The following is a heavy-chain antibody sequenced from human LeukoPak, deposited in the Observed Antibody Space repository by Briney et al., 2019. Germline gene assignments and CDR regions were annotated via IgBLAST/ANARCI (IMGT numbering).Heavy chain of an antibody. V-gene: IGHV4-59*01. D-gene: IGHD4-23*01. CDR3: ARVHGGHSPRPFDI. J-gene: IGHJ3*02. Sequence: SETLSLTCTVSGGSISSYYWSWIPQPPGMGRECIGYIYYSGSPNYNPSLKSRVTISVDTSKNHCSLMLSSVTAADTAVYYCARVHGGHSPRPFDIWGEGTMVT. CDR2: IYYSGSP. CDR1: GGSISSYY.